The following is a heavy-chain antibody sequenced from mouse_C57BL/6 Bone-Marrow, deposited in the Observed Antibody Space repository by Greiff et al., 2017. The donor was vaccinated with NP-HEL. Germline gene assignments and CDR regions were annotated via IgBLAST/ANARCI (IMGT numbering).Heavy chain of an antibody. V-gene: IGHV1-54*01. CDR1: GYAFTNYL. D-gene: IGHD2-3*01. Sequence: QVQLQQSGAELVRPGTSVKVSCKASGYAFTNYLIEWVKQRPGQGLEWIGVINPGGGGTNYNEKFKGKATLTADKSSSTAYMQLSSLTSEDSAVYFCARGMGLYDGYFYFDYWGQGTTLTVSS. J-gene: IGHJ2*01. CDR2: INPGGGGT. CDR3: ARGMGLYDGYFYFDY.